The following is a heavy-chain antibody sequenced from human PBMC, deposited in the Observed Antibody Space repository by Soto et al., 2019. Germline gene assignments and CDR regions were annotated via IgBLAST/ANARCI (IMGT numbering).Heavy chain of an antibody. CDR1: GFTFSSYG. V-gene: IGHV3-30*18. CDR3: AKDLLRPGRAYGMDV. CDR2: ISYDGSNK. Sequence: QVQLVESGGGVVQPGRSLRLSCAASGFTFSSYGMHWVRQAPGKGLEWVAVISYDGSNKYYADSVKGRFTISRDNSKNTLNLQMNSLRAGDTAVYYCAKDLLRPGRAYGMDVWGQGTTVTVSS. J-gene: IGHJ6*02.